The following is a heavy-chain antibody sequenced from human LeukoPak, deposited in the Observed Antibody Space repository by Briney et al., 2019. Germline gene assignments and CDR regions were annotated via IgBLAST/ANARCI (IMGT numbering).Heavy chain of an antibody. V-gene: IGHV4-39*07. Sequence: SETLSLTCTVSGGSISSSNYYWAWIRQPPGKGLEWIGSIYYSGTTHYNPSLESRVTISVDTSKNQFSLKLASVTAADTAVYYCAKGAGGFSYYNWFDPWGQGTLVTVSS. CDR3: AKGAGGFSYYNWFDP. CDR2: IYYSGTT. J-gene: IGHJ5*02. CDR1: GGSISSSNYY. D-gene: IGHD5-18*01.